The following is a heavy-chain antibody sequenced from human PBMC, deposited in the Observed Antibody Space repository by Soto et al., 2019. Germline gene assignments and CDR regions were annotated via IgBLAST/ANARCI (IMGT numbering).Heavy chain of an antibody. Sequence: ASVKVSCKLSGDTFTRYYIHWVRQAPGQGLEWMGRINPNSGDTKYAQSFQGRVTMTRDTSINTAYMELSRLRSDNTAVYYCARGGGSSFFDYWGQGILVTVSS. V-gene: IGHV1-2*06. D-gene: IGHD2-2*01. CDR1: GDTFTRYY. CDR2: INPNSGDT. CDR3: ARGGGSSFFDY. J-gene: IGHJ4*02.